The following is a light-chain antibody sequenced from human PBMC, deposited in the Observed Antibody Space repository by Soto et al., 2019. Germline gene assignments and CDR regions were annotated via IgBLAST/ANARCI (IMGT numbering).Light chain of an antibody. V-gene: IGKV3-11*01. CDR3: QQRSKWPPYT. CDR1: QSVSSY. Sequence: EIVLTQSPATLSLSPGERATLSCRASQSVSSYLAWYQQKPGQAPRLLIYDASNRATGIPARFSGSGSGTHLTLTISSLEPEDFAVYYCQQRSKWPPYTFGQGTKLEIK. CDR2: DAS. J-gene: IGKJ2*01.